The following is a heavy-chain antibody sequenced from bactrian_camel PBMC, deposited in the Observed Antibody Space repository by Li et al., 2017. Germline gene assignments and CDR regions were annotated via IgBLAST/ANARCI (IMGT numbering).Heavy chain of an antibody. D-gene: IGHD1*01. CDR3: AARIPPLFGHPTFEECRYNY. CDR1: GATSPRNY. J-gene: IGHJ4*01. V-gene: IGHV3S53*01. Sequence: HVQLVESGGGSVQTGGSLTLSCAVSGATSPRNYMAWFRQAPGKEREGVAAISIGETQYADSVKGRFTISQDNAKNAIYLQMNNLKFEDTAMYYCAARIPPLFGHPTFEECRYNYWGQGTQVTVS. CDR2: ISIGET.